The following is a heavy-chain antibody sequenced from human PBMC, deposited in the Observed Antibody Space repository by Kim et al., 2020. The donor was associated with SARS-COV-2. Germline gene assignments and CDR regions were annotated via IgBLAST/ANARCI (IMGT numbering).Heavy chain of an antibody. V-gene: IGHV4-31*02. CDR3: ARVVVGATGWFDP. Sequence: YSPSLRSRVTISVDTYKNPFALKLSSVTAAGTAVYYCARVVVGATGWFDPWGQGTLVTVSS. D-gene: IGHD2-15*01. J-gene: IGHJ5*02.